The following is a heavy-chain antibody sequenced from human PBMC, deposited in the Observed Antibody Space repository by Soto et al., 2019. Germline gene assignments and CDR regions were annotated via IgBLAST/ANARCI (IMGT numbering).Heavy chain of an antibody. CDR1: GGSISSSSYF. CDR3: ARHPSNFWFDP. Sequence: SETLSLTCTVSGGSISSSSYFWGWIRQPPGKGLEWIGSIYYSGSTYYNPSLKSRVTVSVDTSKNQFSLKLSSVTAADTTVYYCARHPSNFWFDPWGQGTLVTVSS. D-gene: IGHD4-4*01. CDR2: IYYSGST. J-gene: IGHJ5*02. V-gene: IGHV4-39*01.